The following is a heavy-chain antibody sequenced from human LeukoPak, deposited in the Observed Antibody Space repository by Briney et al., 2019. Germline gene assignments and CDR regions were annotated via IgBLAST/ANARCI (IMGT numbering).Heavy chain of an antibody. CDR1: GFIFGRDS. V-gene: IGHV3-48*01. CDR2: ISRDSDIR. Sequence: GGSLTLSCAASGFIFGRDSMNWVRQAPGRGLEWISYISRDSDIRYYADSVRGRFHISRDNAKNSLYLQMNSLRAEDTAVYYCARVRSSLGPYFDYWGQGTLVTVSS. CDR3: ARVRSSLGPYFDY. D-gene: IGHD6-13*01. J-gene: IGHJ4*02.